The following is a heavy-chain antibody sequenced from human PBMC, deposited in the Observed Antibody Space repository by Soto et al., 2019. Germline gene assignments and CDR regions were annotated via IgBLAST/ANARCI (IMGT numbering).Heavy chain of an antibody. CDR1: GYRFTSSW. CDR2: IHPHDSDT. CDR3: ARQQWVGRNYFYYGMDV. J-gene: IGHJ6*02. V-gene: IGHV5-51*01. Sequence: GESLKISCKASGYRFTSSWIGWVRQMPGKGLECLGIIHPHDSDTRYSPSFQGQVTISADKSINTAYLQWSSLKASDSGIYYCARQQWVGRNYFYYGMDVWGQGTTVTVSS. D-gene: IGHD6-19*01.